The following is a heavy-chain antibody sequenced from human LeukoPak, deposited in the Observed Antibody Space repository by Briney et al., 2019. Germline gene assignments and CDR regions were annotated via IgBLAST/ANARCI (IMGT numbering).Heavy chain of an antibody. CDR3: ARGGSSGWSDY. V-gene: IGHV4-59*01. D-gene: IGHD6-19*01. CDR2: IYYSGSS. Sequence: PSETLSLTCTVSGGSPRNDYWSWIRQPPGKGLEWIGYIYYSGSSNYNPSLKSRVTISVDTSRNQFSLKLRSVTAADTAVYYCARGGSSGWSDYWGQGTLVTVSS. J-gene: IGHJ4*02. CDR1: GGSPRNDY.